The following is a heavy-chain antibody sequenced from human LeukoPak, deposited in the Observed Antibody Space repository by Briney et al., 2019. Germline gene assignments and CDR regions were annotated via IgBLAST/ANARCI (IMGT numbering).Heavy chain of an antibody. V-gene: IGHV7-4-1*01. J-gene: IGHJ4*02. CDR2: ISTDTGNP. CDR3: ARTLSAMVAGIQVFDY. Sequence: ASVKVSCKASGYTFSDNFMHWVRQAPGQGLEWMGWISTDTGNPTYAQGFTGRFVFSLDTSVSTAYLQIDSLKADDTAVYYCARTLSAMVAGIQVFDYWGQGTLVTVSS. D-gene: IGHD6-19*01. CDR1: GYTFSDNF.